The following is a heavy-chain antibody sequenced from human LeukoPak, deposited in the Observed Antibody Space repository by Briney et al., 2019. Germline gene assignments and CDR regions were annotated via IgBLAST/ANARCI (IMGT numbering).Heavy chain of an antibody. D-gene: IGHD3-10*01. CDR2: IYPGDSDT. CDR1: GFNFIDYW. J-gene: IGHJ4*02. V-gene: IGHV5-51*01. CDR3: AREYYGSGDF. Sequence: GESLKISCKDSGFNFIDYWIGWVRQMPGKGLEWMGIIYPGDSDTRYSPSFQGQVTISADRSINTAYLQWSSLRASDTAMYYCAREYYGSGDFWGQGTLVTVSS.